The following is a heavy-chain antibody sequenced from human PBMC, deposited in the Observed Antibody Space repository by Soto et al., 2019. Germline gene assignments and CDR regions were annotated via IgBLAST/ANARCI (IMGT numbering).Heavy chain of an antibody. D-gene: IGHD6-13*01. V-gene: IGHV4-34*01. Sequence: SEPLSLSCAVYGGCVSISYLAWILQPPGKGLEWIGEIYHSGSTNYNPSLKSRVTISVDKSKNQFSLKLGSVTAADTAVYYCARVENSGRDGASPPGNDPWGEGTLVTVSS. J-gene: IGHJ5*02. CDR3: ARVENSGRDGASPPGNDP. CDR1: GGCVSISY. CDR2: IYHSGST.